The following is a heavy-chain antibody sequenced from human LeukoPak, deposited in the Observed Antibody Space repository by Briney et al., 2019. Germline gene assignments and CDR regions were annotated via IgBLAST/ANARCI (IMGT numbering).Heavy chain of an antibody. D-gene: IGHD3-3*01. V-gene: IGHV4-59*12. CDR2: IFYSGTT. J-gene: IGHJ6*03. Sequence: SETLSLTCTVSGDSISNYYWSWIRQTPRKGLEWIGYIFYSGTTNYNPSLKSRVTISVDTSKNQFSLKLSSVTAADTAVYYCARLSQFGVLRFSYYMDVWGKGTTVTVSS. CDR3: ARLSQFGVLRFSYYMDV. CDR1: GDSISNYY.